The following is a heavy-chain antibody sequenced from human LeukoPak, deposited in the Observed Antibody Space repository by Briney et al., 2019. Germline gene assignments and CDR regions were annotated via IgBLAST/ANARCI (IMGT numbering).Heavy chain of an antibody. Sequence: GGSLRLSCAASGFIFNYYAMHWVRQAPGKGLVWVSRFNSDGRSTYYADSVKGRFTISRDNAKNTLYLQMNSLRAEDTAVYYCARGRYYLDSWGQGTLVTVSS. CDR2: FNSDGRST. CDR3: ARGRYYLDS. V-gene: IGHV3-74*01. J-gene: IGHJ4*02. CDR1: GFIFNYYA.